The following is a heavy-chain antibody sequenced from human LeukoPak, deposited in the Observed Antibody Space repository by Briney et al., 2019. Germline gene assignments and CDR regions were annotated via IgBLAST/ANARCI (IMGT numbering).Heavy chain of an antibody. J-gene: IGHJ4*02. V-gene: IGHV3-30*04. CDR2: ISYDGVDT. D-gene: IGHD3-3*01. CDR1: GFTFSHYA. CDR3: ARGPPLLRFLDCYFDY. Sequence: PGGSLRLSCAASGFTFSHYAIHWVRQVAGKGLEWVAGISYDGVDTYYPNSAEGRFIISRDNAKNSLYLQMNSLRAEDTAVYYCARGPPLLRFLDCYFDYWGQGTLVTVSS.